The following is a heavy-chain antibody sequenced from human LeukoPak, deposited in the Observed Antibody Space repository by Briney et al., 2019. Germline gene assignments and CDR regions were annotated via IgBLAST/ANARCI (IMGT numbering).Heavy chain of an antibody. Sequence: SETLSLTCTVSGASVSRYYWNWIRQSPGKGLEWIGYVYDSGSISFNPSLKSRVTISIDTSKNQFSLRMTSVTAADTAVYYCARGWSASSYFGYWGQGTLVTVSS. CDR3: ARGWSASSYFGY. CDR1: GASVSRYY. J-gene: IGHJ4*02. CDR2: VYDSGSI. V-gene: IGHV4-59*02. D-gene: IGHD6-6*01.